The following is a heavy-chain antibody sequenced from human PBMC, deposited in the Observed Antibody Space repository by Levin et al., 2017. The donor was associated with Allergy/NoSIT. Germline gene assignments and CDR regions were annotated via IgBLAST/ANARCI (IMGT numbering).Heavy chain of an antibody. V-gene: IGHV1-69*06. CDR1: GGTFSSYA. J-gene: IGHJ4*02. CDR2: IIPIFGTA. Sequence: SVKVSCKASGGTFSSYAISWVRQAPGQGLEWMGGIIPIFGTANYAQKFQGRVTITADKSTSTAYMELSSLRSEDTAVYYCARLLIAAAGTFRDYWGQGTLVTVSS. CDR3: ARLLIAAAGTFRDY. D-gene: IGHD6-13*01.